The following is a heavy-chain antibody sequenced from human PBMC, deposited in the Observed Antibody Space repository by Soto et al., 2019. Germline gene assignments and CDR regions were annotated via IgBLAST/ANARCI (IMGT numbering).Heavy chain of an antibody. CDR3: ATLAPYNWKPFDI. D-gene: IGHD1-1*01. CDR2: FDPEDGET. V-gene: IGHV1-24*01. Sequence: ASVKVSCKVSGYTLTELSMHWVRQAPGKGLEWMGGFDPEDGETIYAQKFQGRVTMTEDTSTDTACMELSSLRSEDTAVYYCATLAPYNWKPFDIWGQGTMVTVS. J-gene: IGHJ3*02. CDR1: GYTLTELS.